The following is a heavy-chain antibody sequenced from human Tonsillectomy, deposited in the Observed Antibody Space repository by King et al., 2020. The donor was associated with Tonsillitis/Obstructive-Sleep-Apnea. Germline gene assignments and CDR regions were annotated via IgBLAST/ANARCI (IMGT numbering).Heavy chain of an antibody. CDR2: ISSSSSYT. CDR3: ARAACCSSTSCYTVVDY. CDR1: GFTFSDYY. D-gene: IGHD2-2*02. Sequence: VQLVESGGGLVKPGGSLRLSCAASGFTFSDYYMTWIRQAPGKGLEWVSYISSSSSYTSYADSVKGRFTISRDNAKNSLYLQMNSLRAEDTAVYYCARAACCSSTSCYTVVDYWGEGTLVTVSA. V-gene: IGHV3-11*05. J-gene: IGHJ4*02.